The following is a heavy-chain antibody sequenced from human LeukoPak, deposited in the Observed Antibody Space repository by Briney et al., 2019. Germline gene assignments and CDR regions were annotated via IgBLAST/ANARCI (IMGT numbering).Heavy chain of an antibody. CDR3: ARGDYDILTGWPY. J-gene: IGHJ4*02. CDR2: MNPNSGNT. Sequence: ASVKVSCKASGYTFTSYDINWVRQATGQGLEWMGWMNPNSGNTGYAQKFQGRVAMTRDTSINTAYMDLSRLRSDDTAVYYCARGDYDILTGWPYWGQGTLVTVSS. V-gene: IGHV1-8*02. CDR1: GYTFTSYD. D-gene: IGHD3-9*01.